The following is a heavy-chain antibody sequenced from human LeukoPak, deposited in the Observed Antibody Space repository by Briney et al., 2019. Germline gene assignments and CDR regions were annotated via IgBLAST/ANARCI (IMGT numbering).Heavy chain of an antibody. J-gene: IGHJ6*04. CDR2: IIPIFGTA. V-gene: IGHV1-69*01. Sequence: GSSVKVSGKASGGTFSSYAISWVRQAPGQGLEWMGGIIPIFGTANYAQKFQGRVTITADESTSTAYMELSSLRSEDTAVYYCARDPITVTTGGRYYYYGMDVWGKGTTVTVSS. CDR1: GGTFSSYA. CDR3: ARDPITVTTGGRYYYYGMDV. D-gene: IGHD4-11*01.